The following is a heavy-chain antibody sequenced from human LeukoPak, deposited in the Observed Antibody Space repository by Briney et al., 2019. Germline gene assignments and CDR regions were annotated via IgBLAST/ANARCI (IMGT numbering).Heavy chain of an antibody. CDR2: MNPNSGRT. CDR3: TRVGTKYYYDNSGYSDY. CDR1: GYTLTSYD. D-gene: IGHD3-22*01. Sequence: GASVKVSCKASGYTLTSYDINWVRQATGQGLEWMGWMNPNSGRTGYAQNFQGRITITRNTSISTAYLELSSLRSDDTAVYYCTRVGTKYYYDNSGYSDYWGQGTLVTVSS. V-gene: IGHV1-8*01. J-gene: IGHJ4*02.